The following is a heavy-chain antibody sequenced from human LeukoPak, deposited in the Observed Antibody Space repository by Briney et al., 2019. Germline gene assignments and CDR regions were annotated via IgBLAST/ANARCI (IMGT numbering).Heavy chain of an antibody. J-gene: IGHJ4*02. Sequence: PSETLSRTCTVSGGSISSYYWSWIRQPPGKGLEWIGYIYYSGSTNYNPSLKSRVTISVDTSKNQFSLKLSSVTAADTAVYYCARLRDGYSHFDYWGQGTLVTVSS. CDR3: ARLRDGYSHFDY. CDR2: IYYSGST. V-gene: IGHV4-59*08. D-gene: IGHD5-24*01. CDR1: GGSISSYY.